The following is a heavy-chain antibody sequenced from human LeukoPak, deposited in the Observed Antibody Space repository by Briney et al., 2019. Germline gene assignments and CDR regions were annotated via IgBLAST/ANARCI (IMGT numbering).Heavy chain of an antibody. CDR3: PGGAYDPDYFDY. J-gene: IGHJ4*02. Sequence: SETLSLTCTVSGGSISDYYWSWIRQPAGKRLEWIGRLYTGGSTTYNPSLKSRVTISVDRSRNQFSLKLSSVTAADTAVYYCPGGAYDPDYFDYSGPRTLVTVSS. D-gene: IGHD3-22*01. CDR1: GGSISDYY. V-gene: IGHV4-4*07. CDR2: LYTGGST.